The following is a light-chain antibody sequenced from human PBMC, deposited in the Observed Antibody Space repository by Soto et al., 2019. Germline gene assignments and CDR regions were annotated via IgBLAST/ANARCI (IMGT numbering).Light chain of an antibody. Sequence: EIVLTQSPGTLSVSPGERATLSCRASQVVVTAYIHWYQHKPGQAPRLLISGASTRASGIPDRFSGSGVGADFTLYISRLEPEDCAVYYCLLFRGAPTFGPGSRVHI. CDR1: QVVVTAY. CDR2: GAS. V-gene: IGKV3-20*01. J-gene: IGKJ3*01. CDR3: LLFRGAPT.